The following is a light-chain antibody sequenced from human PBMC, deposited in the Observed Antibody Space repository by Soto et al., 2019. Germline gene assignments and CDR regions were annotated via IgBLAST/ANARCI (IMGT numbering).Light chain of an antibody. J-gene: IGKJ1*01. Sequence: DIQMTQSPSTLSGSVGDRVTITCRASQTISSWLAWYQQKPGKAPKLLIYKAPTLKSGVPSRFSGSGSGTEFTLTISSLQPDDFATYYCKHYNSYSEACGQGTKVELK. CDR2: KAP. V-gene: IGKV1-5*03. CDR3: KHYNSYSEA. CDR1: QTISSW.